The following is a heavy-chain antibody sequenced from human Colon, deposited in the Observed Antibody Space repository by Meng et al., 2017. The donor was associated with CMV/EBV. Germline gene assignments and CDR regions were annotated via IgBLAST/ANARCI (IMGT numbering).Heavy chain of an antibody. Sequence: SETLSLTCTVSGGSVTSGTYYWSWIRQPPGKGLEWIGFIFYGGSTNYNPSLRSRVTISLDTSKSRFTISRDNSKNTLYLQMNSLRAEDTAVYYCANLMGATLYYFHSGGQGTLVTVSS. V-gene: IGHV4-61*01. CDR1: GGSVTSGTYY. D-gene: IGHD1-26*01. CDR3: LRAEDTAVYYCANLMGATLYYFHS. J-gene: IGHJ4*02. CDR2: IFYGGST.